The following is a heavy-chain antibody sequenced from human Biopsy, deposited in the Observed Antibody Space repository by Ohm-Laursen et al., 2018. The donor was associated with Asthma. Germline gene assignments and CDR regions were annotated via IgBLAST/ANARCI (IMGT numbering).Heavy chain of an antibody. Sequence: SLRLSCSAFGFTFGDYWVSWVRQVPGKGLEWVANIKHDGSEKNHVDSLKGRFTISRDNAKNSLYLQMNSLRAEDTAVYYCARTFHFWSPYHAEHYQLWGQGTLVTVSP. V-gene: IGHV3-7*01. D-gene: IGHD3-3*02. CDR2: IKHDGSEK. CDR3: ARTFHFWSPYHAEHYQL. J-gene: IGHJ1*01. CDR1: GFTFGDYW.